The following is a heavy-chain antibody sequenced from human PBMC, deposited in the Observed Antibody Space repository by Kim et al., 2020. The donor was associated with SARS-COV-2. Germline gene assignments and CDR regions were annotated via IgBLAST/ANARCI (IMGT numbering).Heavy chain of an antibody. CDR2: IIPIFGTA. D-gene: IGHD2-2*01. V-gene: IGHV1-69*13. Sequence: SVKVSCKASGGTFSSYAISWVRQAPGQGLEWMGGIIPIFGTANYAQKFQGRVTITADESTSTAYMELSSLRSEDTAVYYCARLCSSTSCYLESLYYYYGMDVWGQGTTVTVSS. CDR1: GGTFSSYA. J-gene: IGHJ6*02. CDR3: ARLCSSTSCYLESLYYYYGMDV.